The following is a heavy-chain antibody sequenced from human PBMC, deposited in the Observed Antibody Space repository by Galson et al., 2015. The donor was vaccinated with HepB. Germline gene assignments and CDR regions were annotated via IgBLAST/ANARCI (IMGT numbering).Heavy chain of an antibody. D-gene: IGHD2-15*01. Sequence: SVKVSCKASGYTFTGYYMHWVRQAPGQGLEWMGWINPNSGGTNYAQKFQGRVTMTRDTSISTAYMELSRLRSDDTAVYYCARELDIVVVVAAGYWGQGTLVTVSS. V-gene: IGHV1-2*02. CDR1: GYTFTGYY. J-gene: IGHJ4*02. CDR2: INPNSGGT. CDR3: ARELDIVVVVAAGY.